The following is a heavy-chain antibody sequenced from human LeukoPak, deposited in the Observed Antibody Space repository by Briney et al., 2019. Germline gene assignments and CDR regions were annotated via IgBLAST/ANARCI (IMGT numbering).Heavy chain of an antibody. V-gene: IGHV3-48*04. D-gene: IGHD1-26*01. CDR1: GFTFSSYG. CDR2: ISSSGSTI. J-gene: IGHJ5*02. CDR3: ATDRVGATTHWFDP. Sequence: GGSLSLSCAASGFTFSSYGMHWVRQAPGKGLEWVSYISSSGSTIYYADSVKGRFTISRDNAKNSLYLQMNSLRAEDTAVYYCATDRVGATTHWFDPWGQGTLVTVSS.